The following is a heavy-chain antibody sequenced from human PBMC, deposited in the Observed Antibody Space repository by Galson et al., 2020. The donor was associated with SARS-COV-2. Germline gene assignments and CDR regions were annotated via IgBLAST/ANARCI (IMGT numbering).Heavy chain of an antibody. J-gene: IGHJ6*02. Sequence: GGSLRLSCAASGFTFNTYAMHWVRQAPGKGLEWVSGLNSGGDGAYYADSVKGRFTVSRDNSKNTLFLQMNSLRAEDTAVYYCAKGEQLDVWGHGTTVTVSS. CDR3: AKGEQLDV. V-gene: IGHV3-23*01. CDR2: LNSGGDGA. CDR1: GFTFNTYA. D-gene: IGHD1-26*01.